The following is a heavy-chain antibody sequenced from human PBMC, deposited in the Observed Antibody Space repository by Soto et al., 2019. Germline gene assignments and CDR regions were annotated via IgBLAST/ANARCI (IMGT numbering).Heavy chain of an antibody. V-gene: IGHV3-23*01. J-gene: IGHJ6*02. CDR3: AKDQYYYDTSEMDV. D-gene: IGHD3-22*01. CDR2: IGGSGGST. Sequence: GGSLRLSCAASGFTFSSYAMSWVRQAPGKGLEWVSAIGGSGGSTYYADSVKGRFTISRDNSKNTLFLQMNSLRAEDTAVYYCAKDQYYYDTSEMDVWGQGTTVTVSS. CDR1: GFTFSSYA.